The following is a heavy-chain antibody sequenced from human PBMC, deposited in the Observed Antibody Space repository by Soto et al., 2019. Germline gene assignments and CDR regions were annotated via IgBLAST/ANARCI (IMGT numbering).Heavy chain of an antibody. CDR3: ARDHYDWNRTSYFDY. CDR1: GGSVSSGSYY. Sequence: SETLSLTCTVSGGSVSSGSYYWSWIRQPPGKGLEWIGYIYYSGSTNYNPSLKSRVTISVDTSKNQFSLKLSSVTAADTAVYYCARDHYDWNRTSYFDYWGQGTLVTVSS. D-gene: IGHD1-1*01. CDR2: IYYSGST. V-gene: IGHV4-61*01. J-gene: IGHJ4*02.